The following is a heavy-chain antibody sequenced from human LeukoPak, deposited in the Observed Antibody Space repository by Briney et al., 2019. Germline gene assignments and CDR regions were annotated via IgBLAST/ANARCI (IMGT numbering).Heavy chain of an antibody. Sequence: SETLSLTCAVYGGSFSGYYWSWVRQPPGKGLEWIGEIYHSGSTNYNPSLKSRVTISVDKSKNQFSLKLSSVTAADTAVYYCARDLMTPAAAWGQGTLVTVSS. V-gene: IGHV4-34*01. CDR2: IYHSGST. D-gene: IGHD1-14*01. CDR1: GGSFSGYY. CDR3: ARDLMTPAAA. J-gene: IGHJ5*02.